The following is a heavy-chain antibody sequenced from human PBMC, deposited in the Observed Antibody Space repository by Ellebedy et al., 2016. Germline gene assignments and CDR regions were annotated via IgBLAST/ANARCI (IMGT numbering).Heavy chain of an antibody. V-gene: IGHV4-59*12. J-gene: IGHJ4*02. Sequence: SETLSLTCTVSDDSITTDYWSWIRQPPGKGLDYIGYIFYTGITNYNPSLKSRVTISADTSKNQISLELSSVTAADTAIYYCARDFGGWPFDYWGQGALVTVSS. CDR2: IFYTGIT. D-gene: IGHD6-19*01. CDR1: DDSITTDY. CDR3: ARDFGGWPFDY.